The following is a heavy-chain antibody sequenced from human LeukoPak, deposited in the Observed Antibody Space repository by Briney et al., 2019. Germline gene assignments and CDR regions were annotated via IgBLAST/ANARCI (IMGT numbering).Heavy chain of an antibody. V-gene: IGHV3-9*03. J-gene: IGHJ4*02. D-gene: IGHD3-10*01. CDR1: GFTFDDYA. Sequence: GRSLRLSCAASGFTFDDYAMHWVRQAPGKGLEWVSGISWNSGSIGYADSVKGRFTISRDNAKNSLYLQMNSLRAEDMALYHCAKGSSTMVPGFDYLGGGTLVSVSP. CDR3: AKGSSTMVPGFDY. CDR2: ISWNSGSI.